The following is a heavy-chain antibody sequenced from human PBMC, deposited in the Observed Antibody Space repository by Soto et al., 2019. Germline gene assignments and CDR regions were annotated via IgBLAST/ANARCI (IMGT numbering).Heavy chain of an antibody. CDR3: ARGPLFSSIAARPAYEFNWFGP. Sequence: ASVTGSCPSSGSTFPSYAMHWVRQANGQGLEWMGWINAGNGNTKYSQKFQGRVTITRDTSASTAYMELSSLRSEDTAVYYCARGPLFSSIAARPAYEFNWFGPWGQGTLVTVSA. CDR1: GSTFPSYA. J-gene: IGHJ5*02. CDR2: INAGNGNT. V-gene: IGHV1-3*01. D-gene: IGHD6-6*01.